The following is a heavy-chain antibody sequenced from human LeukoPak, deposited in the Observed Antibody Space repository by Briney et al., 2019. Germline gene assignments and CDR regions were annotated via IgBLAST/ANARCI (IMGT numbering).Heavy chain of an antibody. CDR1: GFTFSSYG. Sequence: GGSLRLSCAASGFTFSSYGMHWVRQAPGKGLEWVAAIWYDGSNKYYADSVKGRFTISRDNSKNTLYLQMNSLRAEDTAVYYCARDTARVYFDYWGQGTLVTVSS. CDR2: IWYDGSNK. J-gene: IGHJ4*02. V-gene: IGHV3-33*01. CDR3: ARDTARVYFDY.